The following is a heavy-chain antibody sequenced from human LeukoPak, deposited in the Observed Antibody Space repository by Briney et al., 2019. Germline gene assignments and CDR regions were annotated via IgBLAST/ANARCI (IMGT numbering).Heavy chain of an antibody. D-gene: IGHD6-13*01. CDR1: GFTFSSYS. Sequence: PGGSLRLSCAASGFTFSSYSMNWVRQAPGKGLEWVSSISSSRSYIYYADSVKGRFTISRDNAKNSLYLQMNSLRAEDTAVYYCARVIAGKTPQNYWGQGTLVTVSS. V-gene: IGHV3-21*01. CDR3: ARVIAGKTPQNY. CDR2: ISSSRSYI. J-gene: IGHJ4*02.